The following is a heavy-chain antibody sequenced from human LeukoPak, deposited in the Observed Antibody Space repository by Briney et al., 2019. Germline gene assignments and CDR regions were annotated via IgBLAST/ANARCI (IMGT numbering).Heavy chain of an antibody. CDR2: INWNGGST. CDR3: ARDRGREQYNGSGSSQQIPYYYYYYYMDV. CDR1: GFTFDDYG. D-gene: IGHD3-10*01. V-gene: IGHV3-20*04. Sequence: GGSLRLSCAASGFTFDDYGMSWVRQAPGKGLEWVSGINWNGGSTGYADSVKGRFTISRDNAKNSLYLQMNSLRAEDTALYYCARDRGREQYNGSGSSQQIPYYYYYYYMDVWGKGTTVTVSS. J-gene: IGHJ6*03.